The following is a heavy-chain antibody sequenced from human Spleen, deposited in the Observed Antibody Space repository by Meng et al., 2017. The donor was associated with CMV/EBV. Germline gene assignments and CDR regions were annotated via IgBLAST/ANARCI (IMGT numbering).Heavy chain of an antibody. V-gene: IGHV3-7*01. D-gene: IGHD3-10*01. J-gene: IGHJ4*02. CDR1: GFTFSTYW. CDR3: ARGPHEGSYFDY. Sequence: LSLTCAASGFTFSTYWMSWVRQAPGKGLEWVANIKQDGRDKYYVDSVKGRFTISRDNAKNSLYLQMNSLRAEDTAIYHCARGPHEGSYFDYWGQGTLVTVSS. CDR2: IKQDGRDK.